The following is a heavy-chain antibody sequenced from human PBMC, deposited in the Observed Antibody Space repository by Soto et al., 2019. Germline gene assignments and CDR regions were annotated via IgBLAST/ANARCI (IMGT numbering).Heavy chain of an antibody. CDR2: FSYRGST. D-gene: IGHD6-13*01. Sequence: SETLSLTCTVSGDSISNYYWSWIRQPPGKGLEWIGYFSYRGSTNYNPSLKSRVTISVDTSKNQFSLKLSSVTAADTAVYYCARRDSSWKYDYWGQGTLVTVSS. V-gene: IGHV4-59*12. CDR1: GDSISNYY. J-gene: IGHJ4*02. CDR3: ARRDSSWKYDY.